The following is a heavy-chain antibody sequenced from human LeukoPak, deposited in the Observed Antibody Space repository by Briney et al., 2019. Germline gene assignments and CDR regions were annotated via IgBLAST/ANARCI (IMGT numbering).Heavy chain of an antibody. V-gene: IGHV1-24*01. CDR2: FDPEDGET. D-gene: IGHD4-17*01. J-gene: IGHJ3*02. Sequence: ASVKVSCKVSGYIFTELSMHWVRQAPGKGLEWMGGFDPEDGETIYPQKFQGRATMTEDTSTDTAYMELSSLTSEDTAVYYCARESFTTVTSATDAFDIWGQGTMVTVSS. CDR3: ARESFTTVTSATDAFDI. CDR1: GYIFTELS.